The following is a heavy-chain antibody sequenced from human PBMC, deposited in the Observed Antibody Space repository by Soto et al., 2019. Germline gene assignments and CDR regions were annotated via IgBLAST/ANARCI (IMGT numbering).Heavy chain of an antibody. CDR3: ARVSRIGLSSYGMDV. D-gene: IGHD6-6*01. J-gene: IGHJ6*02. CDR1: GYTFTSYY. V-gene: IGHV1-46*01. Sequence: ASVKVSCKASGYTFTSYYMHWVRQAPGQGLEWMGIINPSGGSTSYAQKFQGRVTMTRDTSTSTVYMELSSLRSEDTAVYYCARVSRIGLSSYGMDVWGQGTTVTVSS. CDR2: INPSGGST.